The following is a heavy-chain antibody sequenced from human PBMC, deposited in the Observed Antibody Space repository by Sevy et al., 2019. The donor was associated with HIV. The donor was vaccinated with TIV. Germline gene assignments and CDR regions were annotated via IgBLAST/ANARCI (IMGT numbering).Heavy chain of an antibody. CDR3: ARGGFGESPGDAFDI. J-gene: IGHJ3*02. Sequence: ASVKVSCKASGGTFSSYAISWVRQAPGQGLEWMGGIIPIFGTANYAQKFQGRVTITADESTSTAYMELSSLRSEDTAVYYCARGGFGESPGDAFDIWGQGTIVTVSS. CDR1: GGTFSSYA. CDR2: IIPIFGTA. D-gene: IGHD3-10*01. V-gene: IGHV1-69*13.